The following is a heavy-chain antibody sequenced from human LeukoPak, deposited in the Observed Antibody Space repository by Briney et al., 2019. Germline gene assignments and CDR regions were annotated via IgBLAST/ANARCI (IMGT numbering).Heavy chain of an antibody. Sequence: TGGSLRLSCAASGFTFSSYGMHWVRQAPGKGLEWVAVISYDGSNKYYADSVKGRFTISRDNSKNTLYLQMNSLRAEDTAVYYCAKASLGYCSGGSCYTHFDYWGQGTLVTVSS. CDR2: ISYDGSNK. D-gene: IGHD2-15*01. CDR3: AKASLGYCSGGSCYTHFDY. J-gene: IGHJ4*02. CDR1: GFTFSSYG. V-gene: IGHV3-30*18.